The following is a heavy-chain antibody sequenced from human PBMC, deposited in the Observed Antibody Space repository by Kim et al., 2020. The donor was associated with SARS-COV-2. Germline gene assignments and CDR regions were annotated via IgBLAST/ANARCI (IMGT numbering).Heavy chain of an antibody. V-gene: IGHV3-23*01. J-gene: IGHJ3*02. Sequence: GGSVRLSCAASGFTFSSYAMSWVRQAPGKGLEWVSAISGSGGSTYYADSVKGRFTISRDNSKNTLYLQMNSLRAEDTAVYYCAKAPYGDPRAFDIWGQGTMVTVSS. D-gene: IGHD4-17*01. CDR3: AKAPYGDPRAFDI. CDR2: ISGSGGST. CDR1: GFTFSSYA.